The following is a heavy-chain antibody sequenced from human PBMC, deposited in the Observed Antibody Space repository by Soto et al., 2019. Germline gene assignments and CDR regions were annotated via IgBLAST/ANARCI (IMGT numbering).Heavy chain of an antibody. Sequence: SVKVSCKASGFTFTTSSMQWVRQARGQRLEWIGWIVVGSGNTNYAQKFQERVTITRDMSTSTAYMELSSLRSEDTEVYYCEVHSRTGKTVLDAFDICGEATMVTVSS. D-gene: IGHD1-1*01. V-gene: IGHV1-58*02. CDR1: GFTFTTSS. CDR2: IVVGSGNT. CDR3: EVHSRTGKTVLDAFDI. J-gene: IGHJ3*02.